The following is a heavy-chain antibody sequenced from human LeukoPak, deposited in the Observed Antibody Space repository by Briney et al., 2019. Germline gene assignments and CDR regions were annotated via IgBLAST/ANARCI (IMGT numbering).Heavy chain of an antibody. Sequence: PSETLSLTCTVSGGSISSGGYYWSWIRQHPGKGLEWIGYIYYSGSTYYNPSLKSRVTISVDTSKNQFSLKLSSVTAADTAVYYCARDSDYGDVGPLSYYYGMDVWGQGTTVTVSS. CDR2: IYYSGST. CDR3: ARDSDYGDVGPLSYYYGMDV. CDR1: GGSISSGGYY. D-gene: IGHD4-17*01. V-gene: IGHV4-31*03. J-gene: IGHJ6*02.